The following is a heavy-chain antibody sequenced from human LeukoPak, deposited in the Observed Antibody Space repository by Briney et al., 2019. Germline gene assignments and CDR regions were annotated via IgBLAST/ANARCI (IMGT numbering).Heavy chain of an antibody. D-gene: IGHD2-2*01. Sequence: TSETLSLTCTVSGGSISSGDYYWSWIRQPPGKGLKWIGYIYYSGSTNYNPSLKSRVTISVDTSKNQFSLKLSSVTAADTAVYYCAREGRPGDLDYWGQGTLVTVSS. J-gene: IGHJ4*02. V-gene: IGHV4-61*08. CDR1: GGSISSGDYY. CDR3: AREGRPGDLDY. CDR2: IYYSGST.